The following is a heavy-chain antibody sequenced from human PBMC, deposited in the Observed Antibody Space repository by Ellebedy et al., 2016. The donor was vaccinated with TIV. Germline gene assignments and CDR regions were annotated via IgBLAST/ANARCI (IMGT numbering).Heavy chain of an antibody. CDR3: AREFDDYFFDY. Sequence: GGSLRLSCAASGFTFSSFAMSWVRQDPGKGLEWVSTISGIGGSTYYADSVKGRFTISRDNSKNTLYLQLNSLRAEDTAVYYCAREFDDYFFDYWGQGTLVTVSS. V-gene: IGHV3-23*01. CDR1: GFTFSSFA. CDR2: ISGIGGST. D-gene: IGHD2-21*02. J-gene: IGHJ4*02.